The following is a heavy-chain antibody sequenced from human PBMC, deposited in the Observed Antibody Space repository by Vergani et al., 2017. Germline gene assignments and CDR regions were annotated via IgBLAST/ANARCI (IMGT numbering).Heavy chain of an antibody. D-gene: IGHD3-3*01. CDR2: IKQDGSEK. V-gene: IGHV3-7*01. CDR3: ARAFMERITIFGVALDDDAFDI. CDR1: GFTFSSYW. Sequence: VQLVQSGGGLVQPGGSLRLSCAASGFTFSSYWMSWVRQAPGKGLEWVANIKQDGSEKYYVDSVKGRFTISRDNAKNSLYLQMNSLRAEDTAVYYCARAFMERITIFGVALDDDAFDIWGQGTMVTVSS. J-gene: IGHJ3*02.